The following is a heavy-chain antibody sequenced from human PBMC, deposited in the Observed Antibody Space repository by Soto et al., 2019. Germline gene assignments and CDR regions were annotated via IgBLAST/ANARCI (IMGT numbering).Heavy chain of an antibody. V-gene: IGHV1-3*01. CDR2: INAGNGNT. J-gene: IGHJ3*02. Sequence: GASVKVSCKASGYTFTSYAMHWVRQAPGQRLEWMGWINAGNGNTKYSQKFQGRVTITRDTSASTAYMELSSLRSEDTAVYYCASGGSSGYYFLSAFDIWGQGTMVTVSS. CDR3: ASGGSSGYYFLSAFDI. CDR1: GYTFTSYA. D-gene: IGHD3-22*01.